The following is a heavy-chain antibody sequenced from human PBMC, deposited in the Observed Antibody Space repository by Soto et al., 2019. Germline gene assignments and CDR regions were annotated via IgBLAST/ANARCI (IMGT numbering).Heavy chain of an antibody. Sequence: QVPLQESGPGLVKPSQTLSLTCTVSGGSITSARYYWSWVRQHPGKGLEWIGYIYYTGNTYYNPSLRSRVTISLDTSKNQFSLNLSSVTAADTAVYYCARVAGYNWNDEGKVGMFYFFDSWGQGTLVTVSS. CDR2: IYYTGNT. D-gene: IGHD1-20*01. J-gene: IGHJ4*02. CDR3: ARVAGYNWNDEGKVGMFYFFDS. CDR1: GGSITSARYY. V-gene: IGHV4-31*03.